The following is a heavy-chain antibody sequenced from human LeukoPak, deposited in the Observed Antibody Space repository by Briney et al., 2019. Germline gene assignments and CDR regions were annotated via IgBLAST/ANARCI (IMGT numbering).Heavy chain of an antibody. D-gene: IGHD4-23*01. Sequence: SETLSLTCIVSGDSISSSSYYWGWVRQPPGTGLEWIGSIYNSGSTHYNPSLKSRVTISVDTSKNQFSLKLSSVTAADTAVYYCARHAYYGAKDFDYWGQGTLVTVSS. CDR2: IYNSGST. CDR1: GDSISSSSYY. CDR3: ARHAYYGAKDFDY. J-gene: IGHJ4*02. V-gene: IGHV4-39*01.